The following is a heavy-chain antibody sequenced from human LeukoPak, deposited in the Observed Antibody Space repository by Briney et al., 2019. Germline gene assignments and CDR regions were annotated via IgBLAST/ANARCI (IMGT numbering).Heavy chain of an antibody. V-gene: IGHV3-7*01. Sequence: GGSLRLSCAASGFTFSTYWMSWVREAPGQGLEWVANIKQDGSEKYYVDSVKGRFTISRDNAKNSLYLQMNSLRAEDTAMYYCARDSAGNDYWGQGTLVTVSS. D-gene: IGHD6-13*01. J-gene: IGHJ4*02. CDR1: GFTFSTYW. CDR2: IKQDGSEK. CDR3: ARDSAGNDY.